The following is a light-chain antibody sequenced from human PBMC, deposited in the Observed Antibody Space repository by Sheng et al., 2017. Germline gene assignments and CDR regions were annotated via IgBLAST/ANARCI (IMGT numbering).Light chain of an antibody. Sequence: NFMLTQPHSVSESPGKTVTISCIRSSGNIAGYYVQWYQQRPGSSPTTVIYEDNQRPSGVPDRFSGSIDSSSNSASLTISGLKTEDEADYYCQSYDSSIWVFGGGTKLTVL. J-gene: IGLJ3*02. CDR2: EDN. CDR1: SGNIAGYY. V-gene: IGLV6-57*01. CDR3: QSYDSSIWV.